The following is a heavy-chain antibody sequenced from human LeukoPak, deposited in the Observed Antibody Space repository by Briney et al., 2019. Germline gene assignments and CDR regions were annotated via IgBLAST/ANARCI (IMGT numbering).Heavy chain of an antibody. CDR2: IKQDGNEK. V-gene: IGHV3-7*01. CDR3: ARDGSSGSNPIPLDY. D-gene: IGHD3-22*01. CDR1: GLTFSSYW. Sequence: GGSLRLSCAASGLTFSSYWTRWVRQAPGKGLEWVANIKQDGNEKYYVDSVKGRFTISRDNAKNSLYLQMNSLRAEDKAVYYGARDGSSGSNPIPLDYWGQGTLVTVSS. J-gene: IGHJ4*02.